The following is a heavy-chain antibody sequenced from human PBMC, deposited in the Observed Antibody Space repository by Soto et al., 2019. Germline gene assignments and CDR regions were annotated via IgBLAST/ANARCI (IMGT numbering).Heavy chain of an antibody. CDR1: GFTFSSYA. J-gene: IGHJ4*02. Sequence: GGSLRLSCAASGFTFSSYAMHWVRQAPGKGLEWVAVISYDGSNKYYADSVKGRFTISRGNSKNTLYLQMNSLRAEDTAVYYCARDLCTNGVCYSYDYWGQGTLVTVSS. V-gene: IGHV3-30-3*01. CDR3: ARDLCTNGVCYSYDY. D-gene: IGHD2-8*01. CDR2: ISYDGSNK.